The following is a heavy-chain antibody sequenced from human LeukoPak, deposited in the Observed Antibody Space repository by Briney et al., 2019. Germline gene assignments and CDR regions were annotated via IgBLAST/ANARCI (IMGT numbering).Heavy chain of an antibody. Sequence: SQTLSLTCTVSGGSISSYYWSWIRHPPGKGLEWLGYMYYSGSTNYSPSLKSRVTISVDTSKNQFSLKLSSVTAADPAVYYCARQDLGRIAVAGTGGDYWGQGTLVTVSS. CDR3: ARQDLGRIAVAGTGGDY. CDR1: GGSISSYY. V-gene: IGHV4-59*08. J-gene: IGHJ4*02. CDR2: MYYSGST. D-gene: IGHD6-19*01.